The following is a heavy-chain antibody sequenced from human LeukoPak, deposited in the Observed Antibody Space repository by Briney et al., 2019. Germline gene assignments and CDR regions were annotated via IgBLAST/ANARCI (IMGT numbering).Heavy chain of an antibody. J-gene: IGHJ4*02. CDR1: GFTFSSYS. CDR2: ISERSSNI. CDR3: ARDVLAATGPF. Sequence: GGSPRLSCAASGFTFSSYSMNWVRQAPGKGLEWVSFISERSSNIYYADSVKGRFTISRDNPKNSVYLQMNSLRAEDTAVYYCARDVLAATGPFWGQGTLVTVSS. V-gene: IGHV3-48*01. D-gene: IGHD6-13*01.